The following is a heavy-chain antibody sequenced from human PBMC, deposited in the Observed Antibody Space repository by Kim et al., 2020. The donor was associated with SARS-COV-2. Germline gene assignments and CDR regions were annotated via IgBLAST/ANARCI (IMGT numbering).Heavy chain of an antibody. J-gene: IGHJ4*02. V-gene: IGHV3-21*01. CDR3: ASPGHRIAARPFDY. Sequence: AASVEGRFTISRDNAKNSLYLQMNSLRAEDTAVYYCASPGHRIAARPFDYWGQGTLVTVSS. D-gene: IGHD6-6*01.